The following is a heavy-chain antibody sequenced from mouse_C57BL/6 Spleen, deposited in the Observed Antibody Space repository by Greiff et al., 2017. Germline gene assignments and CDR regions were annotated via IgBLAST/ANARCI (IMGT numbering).Heavy chain of an antibody. V-gene: IGHV5-17*01. CDR3: ARHYGSRRYFDV. CDR1: GFTFSDYG. Sequence: EVKLMESGGGLVKPGGSLKLSCAASGFTFSDYGMHWVRQAPEKGLEWVAYISSGSSTIYYADTVKGRFTISRDNAKNTLFLQMTSLRSEDTAMYYCARHYGSRRYFDVWGTGTTVTVSS. D-gene: IGHD1-1*01. CDR2: ISSGSSTI. J-gene: IGHJ1*03.